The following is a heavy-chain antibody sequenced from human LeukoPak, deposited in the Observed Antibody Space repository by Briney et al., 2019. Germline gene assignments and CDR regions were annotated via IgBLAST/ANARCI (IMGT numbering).Heavy chain of an antibody. D-gene: IGHD2-2*01. Sequence: GGSLRLSCAASGFTFSSYAMSWVRQAPGKGLEWVSAISGSGGSTYYADSVKGRFTISRDNSKNTLYLQMSSLRAEDTAVYYCAKDRRGSTSCFDYWGQGTLVTVSS. CDR2: ISGSGGST. V-gene: IGHV3-23*01. CDR1: GFTFSSYA. CDR3: AKDRRGSTSCFDY. J-gene: IGHJ4*02.